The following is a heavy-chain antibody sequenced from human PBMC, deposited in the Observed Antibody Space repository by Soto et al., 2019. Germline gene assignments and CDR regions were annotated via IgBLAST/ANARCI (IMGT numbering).Heavy chain of an antibody. J-gene: IGHJ4*02. D-gene: IGHD1-26*01. Sequence: PGGFLSLSCAASGFCFSSYGMHWVRQAPGKGLEWVAIISYDGSNTYYADSVKGRFTISRDNSKNTLYLQMNSLRAEDTSVYYCAKEGGLSGSYYISSSYYFDYWGQGTLVTVSS. V-gene: IGHV3-30*18. CDR1: GFCFSSYG. CDR2: ISYDGSNT. CDR3: AKEGGLSGSYYISSSYYFDY.